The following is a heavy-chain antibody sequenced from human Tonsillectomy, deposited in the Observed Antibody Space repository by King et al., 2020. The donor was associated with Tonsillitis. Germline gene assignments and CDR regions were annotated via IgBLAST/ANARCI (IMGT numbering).Heavy chain of an antibody. CDR2: ISYDGSNK. CDR1: GFTFSTYG. Sequence: VQLVESGGGVVQPGRSLRLSCAASGFTFSTYGIHWVRQAPGKGLEWVALISYDGSNKYYADPVRGRFTISRDTSKNTVYLQMNSLRAEDTAVYYCARAYYYDTSRTPDYWGQGTLITVSS. J-gene: IGHJ4*02. D-gene: IGHD3-22*01. V-gene: IGHV3-33*05. CDR3: ARAYYYDTSRTPDY.